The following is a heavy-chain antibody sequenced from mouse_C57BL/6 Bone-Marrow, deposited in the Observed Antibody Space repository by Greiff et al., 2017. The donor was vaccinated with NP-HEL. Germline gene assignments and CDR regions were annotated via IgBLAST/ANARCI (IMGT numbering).Heavy chain of an antibody. CDR3: ARGGLCGFAY. CDR2: INPGSGGT. Sequence: QVQLQQSGAELVRPGTSVKVSCKASGYAFTNYLIEWVKQRPGQGLEWIGVINPGSGGTNYNEKFKGKATLTADKSSSTAYMQLSSLTSEDSAVYFCARGGLCGFAYWGQGTLVTVSA. D-gene: IGHD1-1*02. CDR1: GYAFTNYL. J-gene: IGHJ3*01. V-gene: IGHV1-54*01.